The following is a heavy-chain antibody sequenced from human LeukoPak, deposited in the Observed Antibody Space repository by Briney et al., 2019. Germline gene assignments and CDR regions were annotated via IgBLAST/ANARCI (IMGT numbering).Heavy chain of an antibody. CDR2: IYSSGIT. CDR1: GGSISSNSYY. Sequence: SETLSLTCTVSGGSISSNSYYWGWIRQPPGKGLEWIGTIYSSGITYYNPSLKSRVTISVDPSKNQFSLKLSSVTAADTTVYYCTGGGVNPYYFAYWGQGTLVTVPS. V-gene: IGHV4-39*01. CDR3: TGGGVNPYYFAY. D-gene: IGHD2-21*01. J-gene: IGHJ4*02.